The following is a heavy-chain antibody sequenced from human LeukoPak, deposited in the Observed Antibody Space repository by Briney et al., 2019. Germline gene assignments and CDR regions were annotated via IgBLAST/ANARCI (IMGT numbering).Heavy chain of an antibody. CDR1: GFTFRQYS. V-gene: IGHV3-48*04. D-gene: IGHD2-15*01. CDR3: ARCSGGSCYSGDYFDY. J-gene: IGHJ4*02. CDR2: ISSSSTI. Sequence: GGSLRLSCAASGFTFRQYSMNWVRQAPGKGLEWVSYISSSSTIYYADSVKGRFTISRDNAKNSLYLQMNSLRAEDTALYYCARCSGGSCYSGDYFDYWGQGTLVTVSS.